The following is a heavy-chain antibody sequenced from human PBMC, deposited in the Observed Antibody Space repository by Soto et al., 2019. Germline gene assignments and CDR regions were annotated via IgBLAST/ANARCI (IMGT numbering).Heavy chain of an antibody. CDR2: IIGSGGTT. V-gene: IGHV3-23*01. D-gene: IGHD2-21*02. Sequence: EVQLLESGGGLVQPGGSLRLSCAASGFTFSSYAMSWVRQAPGRGLGWVSAIIGSGGTTYYGDSVRGRFTVSRDNSRDTLYLQMNSLRADDTALYYCARNCGGDCYTNFDYWGQGTLVTVSS. J-gene: IGHJ4*02. CDR1: GFTFSSYA. CDR3: ARNCGGDCYTNFDY.